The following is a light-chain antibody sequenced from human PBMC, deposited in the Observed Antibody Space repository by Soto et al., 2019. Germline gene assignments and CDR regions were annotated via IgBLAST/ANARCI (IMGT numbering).Light chain of an antibody. CDR3: QKYDSAPLT. CDR1: LPISNY. V-gene: IGKV1-27*01. Sequence: VVARVTITCRASLPISNYLAWYQQKPGKVPKLLIYAASTLQSGVPSRFSGSASGTDFTLTISSLQPEDVATYYCQKYDSAPLTFGGGTKVDIK. J-gene: IGKJ4*01. CDR2: AAS.